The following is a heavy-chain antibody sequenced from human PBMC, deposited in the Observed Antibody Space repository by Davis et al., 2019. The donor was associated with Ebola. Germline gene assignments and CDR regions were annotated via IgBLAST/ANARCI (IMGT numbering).Heavy chain of an antibody. CDR1: GFTFTHYA. CDR3: ARDDGSTDIAAAGIFDY. Sequence: GGSLRLSCATSGFTFTHYAMTWYRQAPGQGLQWVASVTASGGHTFYADSVKGRFTISRDKSRKTVDLQMNSLTAEDTAVYYCARDDGSTDIAAAGIFDYWGQGSLVTVSS. D-gene: IGHD6-13*01. J-gene: IGHJ4*02. CDR2: VTASGGHT. V-gene: IGHV3-23*01.